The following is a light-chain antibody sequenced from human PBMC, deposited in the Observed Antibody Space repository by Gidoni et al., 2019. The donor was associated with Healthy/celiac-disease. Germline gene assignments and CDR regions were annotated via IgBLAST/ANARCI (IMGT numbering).Light chain of an antibody. V-gene: IGKV3-11*01. Sequence: EIVLTQSPATLSLSPGERATLACRASQSVSSYLAWYQQKPVQAPRLLIYDASNRATGIPARFSGIGSGTDFTLSISSLEPEDFAVYYCQQRSNWPPGMYSFGQGTKLEIK. CDR3: QQRSNWPPGMYS. CDR1: QSVSSY. J-gene: IGKJ2*03. CDR2: DAS.